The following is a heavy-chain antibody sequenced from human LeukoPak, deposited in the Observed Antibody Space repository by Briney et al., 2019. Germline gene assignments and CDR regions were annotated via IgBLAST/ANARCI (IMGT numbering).Heavy chain of an antibody. Sequence: GGSLRLSCAASGFTFSSYWMHWVRQAPGKGLVGVSRINSDGSSTNYADSVKGRFTISRDNAKNTLYLQMNSLRAEDTAVYYCVTSDSSGYYPALGYWGQGTLVTVSS. J-gene: IGHJ4*02. CDR3: VTSDSSGYYPALGY. CDR2: INSDGSST. D-gene: IGHD3-22*01. V-gene: IGHV3-74*01. CDR1: GFTFSSYW.